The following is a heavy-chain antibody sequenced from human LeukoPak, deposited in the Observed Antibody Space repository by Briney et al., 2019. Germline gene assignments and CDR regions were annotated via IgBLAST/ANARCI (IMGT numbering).Heavy chain of an antibody. CDR2: ITSSSSYI. CDR3: ARGPDYYETTGYCSPY. CDR1: GFTFSSYS. V-gene: IGHV3-21*01. J-gene: IGHJ4*02. Sequence: GGSLRLSCAASGFTFSSYSMNWVRQAPGKGLEWVSSITSSSSYIYYADSVKGRFTISRDNAKNSLYLQMNSLRADDTAVYYCARGPDYYETTGYCSPYWGQGTLVTVSS. D-gene: IGHD3-22*01.